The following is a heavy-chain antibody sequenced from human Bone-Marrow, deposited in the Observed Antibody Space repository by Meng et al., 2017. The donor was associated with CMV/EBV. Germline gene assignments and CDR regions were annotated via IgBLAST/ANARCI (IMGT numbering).Heavy chain of an antibody. CDR1: GFMFSTYT. CDR3: ARAEIRDTYYDFWSGYPPDY. CDR2: ISYDGSNK. Sequence: GGSLRLSCAASGFMFSTYTIRWVRQAPGRGLEWVAVISYDGSNKYYADSVKGRFTISRDNSKNTLYLQMNSLRAEDTAVYYCARAEIRDTYYDFWSGYPPDYWGQGTLVTVSS. V-gene: IGHV3-30*04. J-gene: IGHJ4*02. D-gene: IGHD3-3*01.